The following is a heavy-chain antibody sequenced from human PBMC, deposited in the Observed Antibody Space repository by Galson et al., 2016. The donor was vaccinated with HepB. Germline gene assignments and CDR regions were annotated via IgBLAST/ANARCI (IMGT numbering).Heavy chain of an antibody. CDR2: ISGRGGIT. CDR3: VVDQGLGQSMVRGAPPA. J-gene: IGHJ4*02. CDR1: GLTFGSYG. V-gene: IGHV3-23*01. D-gene: IGHD3-10*01. Sequence: GSLRLSCAASGLTFGSYGMSWVRQAPGKGLEWVSSISGRGGITYDADSVKGRFTISRDNSKNTLFLQMNSLRAEDTAVYYCVVDQGLGQSMVRGAPPAWGQGSLVTVSS.